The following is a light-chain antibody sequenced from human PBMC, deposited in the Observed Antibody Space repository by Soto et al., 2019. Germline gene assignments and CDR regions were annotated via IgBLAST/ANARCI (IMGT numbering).Light chain of an antibody. Sequence: DIQMTQSPSTVSESVAARVTITCRASQTISSWLAWYQQKPGKAPKLLIYKASTLKSGVPSRFSGSGSGTEFTLTISSLQADDFATYYCQHYNSYSEAFGQGTKVDIK. CDR3: QHYNSYSEA. CDR1: QTISSW. J-gene: IGKJ1*01. V-gene: IGKV1-5*03. CDR2: KAS.